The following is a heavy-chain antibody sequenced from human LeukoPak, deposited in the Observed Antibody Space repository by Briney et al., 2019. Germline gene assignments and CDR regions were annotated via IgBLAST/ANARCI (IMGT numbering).Heavy chain of an antibody. V-gene: IGHV3-23*01. CDR3: AKNNPMIVVSFDY. Sequence: GGSLRLSCAASGFTFSSYAMSWVRQAPGKGLEWVPAISGSGGSTYYADSVKGRFTIPRDNSKNTLYLQMNSLRAEDTAVYYCAKNNPMIVVSFDYWGQGTLVTVSS. D-gene: IGHD3-22*01. J-gene: IGHJ4*02. CDR1: GFTFSSYA. CDR2: ISGSGGST.